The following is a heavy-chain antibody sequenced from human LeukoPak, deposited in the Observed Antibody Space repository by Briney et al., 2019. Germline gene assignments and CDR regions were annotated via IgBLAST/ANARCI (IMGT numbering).Heavy chain of an antibody. D-gene: IGHD6-13*01. CDR1: GFIFNNYW. V-gene: IGHV3-74*01. Sequence: GGSLRLSCAASGFIFNNYWMHWVGQAAGKGLVWVSRINSDGSSRNYADSVKGRFTISRDNAKNTLYLQMNSLRAEDTAVYYCASASSHRIAAGGDYWGQGTLVTVSS. J-gene: IGHJ4*02. CDR3: ASASSHRIAAGGDY. CDR2: INSDGSSR.